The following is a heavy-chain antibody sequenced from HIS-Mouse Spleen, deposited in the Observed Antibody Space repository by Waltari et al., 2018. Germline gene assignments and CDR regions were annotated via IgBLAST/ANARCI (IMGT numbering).Heavy chain of an antibody. J-gene: IGHJ4*02. CDR3: AKDKRHAFDY. Sequence: QVQLVESGGGVVQPGRSLRLPCAASGFTFSRYGMHWVRQAPGKGLEWVAVISYDGSNKYYADSVKGRFTISRDNSKNTLYLQMNSLRAEDTAVYYCAKDKRHAFDYWGQGTLVTVSS. CDR2: ISYDGSNK. V-gene: IGHV3-30*18. CDR1: GFTFSRYG.